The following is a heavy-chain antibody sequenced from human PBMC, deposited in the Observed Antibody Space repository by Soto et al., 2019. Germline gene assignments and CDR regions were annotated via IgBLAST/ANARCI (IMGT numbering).Heavy chain of an antibody. Sequence: PSQTLSLTCVISGDSVSIYSGAWNWISQSPSRGLEWLGRTYYRSKWYYDYADSVKSRITINSDTSKNQFSLQLNSVTPEDTAVYYCARDPGYSLDYWGQGTLVTVSS. D-gene: IGHD5-18*01. CDR2: TYYRSKWYY. J-gene: IGHJ4*02. CDR3: ARDPGYSLDY. V-gene: IGHV6-1*01. CDR1: GDSVSIYSGA.